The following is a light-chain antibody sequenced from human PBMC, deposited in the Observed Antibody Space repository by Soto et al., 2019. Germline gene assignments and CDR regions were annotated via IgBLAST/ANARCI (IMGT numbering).Light chain of an antibody. Sequence: QAVVTQPASVSGSPGQSITISCTGTSSDVGSYNLVSWYQQHPGKAPKLMIYDDSKRPSGVSNRFSGSKSGNTASLTISGLQAEDEADYHCCSYAGSSTLVFGGGTMLTVL. V-gene: IGLV2-23*01. CDR2: DDS. CDR1: SSDVGSYNL. CDR3: CSYAGSSTLV. J-gene: IGLJ2*01.